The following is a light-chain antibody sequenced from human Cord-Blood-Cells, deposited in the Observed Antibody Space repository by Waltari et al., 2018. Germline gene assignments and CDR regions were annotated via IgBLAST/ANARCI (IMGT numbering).Light chain of an antibody. J-gene: IGLJ3*02. Sequence: QSALTQPASVSGSPGQSITISCTGTRSDVGGYNYVSWYQQPPGKAPKLMIYDVSNRPSGVSKRFSGSKSGNTASLTISGRQAEDEADYYCSSYTSSSTWVFGGGTKLTVL. V-gene: IGLV2-14*01. CDR2: DVS. CDR1: RSDVGGYNY. CDR3: SSYTSSSTWV.